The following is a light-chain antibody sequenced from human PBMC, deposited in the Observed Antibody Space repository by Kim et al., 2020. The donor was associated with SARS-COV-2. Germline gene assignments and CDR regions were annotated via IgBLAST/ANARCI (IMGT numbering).Light chain of an antibody. CDR1: QSLVHSNGNTY. Sequence: QPASISCRSSQSLVHSNGNTYLNWFQPRPGQSPRRLIYKVSNRDSGVPDRFSGSGSGTDFTLKISRVEAEDVGVYYCMQGTDWRTFGQGTKVDIK. CDR2: KVS. CDR3: MQGTDWRT. V-gene: IGKV2-30*02. J-gene: IGKJ1*01.